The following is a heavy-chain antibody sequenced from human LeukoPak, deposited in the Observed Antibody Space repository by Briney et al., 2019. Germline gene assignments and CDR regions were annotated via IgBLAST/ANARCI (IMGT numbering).Heavy chain of an antibody. CDR2: IRYDGSNK. Sequence: GGSLRLSCAASGFTFSSYGMHWVRQAPGKGLEWVAFIRYDGSNKYYADSVKGRFTISRDNSKNTLYLQMNSLRAEDTAVYYCAKEREGYYYDSSGYGYWGQGTLVTVSS. J-gene: IGHJ4*02. D-gene: IGHD3-22*01. CDR3: AKEREGYYYDSSGYGY. CDR1: GFTFSSYG. V-gene: IGHV3-30*02.